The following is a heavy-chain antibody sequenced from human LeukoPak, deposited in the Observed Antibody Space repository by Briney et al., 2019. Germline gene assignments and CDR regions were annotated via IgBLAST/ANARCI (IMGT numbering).Heavy chain of an antibody. J-gene: IGHJ4*02. Sequence: SETLSLTCAVYGGSFSGYYWSWIRQPPGKGLEWIGYIYHSGSTYYNPSLKSRVTISVDRSKNQFSLKLSSVTAADTAVYYCARHGLNIAAAGNYYFDYWGQGTLVTVSS. CDR2: IYHSGST. CDR3: ARHGLNIAAAGNYYFDY. CDR1: GGSFSGYY. D-gene: IGHD6-13*01. V-gene: IGHV4-34*01.